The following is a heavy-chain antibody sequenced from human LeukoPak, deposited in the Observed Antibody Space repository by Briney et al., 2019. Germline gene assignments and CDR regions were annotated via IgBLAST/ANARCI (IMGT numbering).Heavy chain of an antibody. Sequence: GGSLRLSCAASGFSFSTYNMNWARQAPGKGLEWVSYISATTGITYYADSVKGRFTISRDNAKNSLYLQLNSLRAEDTAVHYCVRAFNGNSYGYGFWGQGTLVTVSS. CDR3: VRAFNGNSYGYGF. D-gene: IGHD5-18*01. CDR1: GFSFSTYN. CDR2: ISATTGIT. J-gene: IGHJ4*02. V-gene: IGHV3-48*01.